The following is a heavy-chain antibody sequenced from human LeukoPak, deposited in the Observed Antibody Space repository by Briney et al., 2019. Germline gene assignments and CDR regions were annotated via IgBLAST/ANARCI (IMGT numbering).Heavy chain of an antibody. J-gene: IGHJ4*02. CDR3: ARDGYDSSGYYYRPYFDY. Sequence: GGSLRLSCAASGFTFSSYSMNWVRQAPGKGLEWVSSIRSSSSHIYCADSVKAQFSISRDNAKNSLYLQMNSLRAEDTAVYYCARDGYDSSGYYYRPYFDYWGQGTLVTVSS. CDR1: GFTFSSYS. D-gene: IGHD3-22*01. V-gene: IGHV3-21*01. CDR2: IRSSSSHI.